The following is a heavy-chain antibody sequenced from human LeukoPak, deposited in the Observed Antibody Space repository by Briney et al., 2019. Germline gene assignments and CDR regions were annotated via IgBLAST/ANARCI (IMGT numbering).Heavy chain of an antibody. CDR1: GFTFRDYG. CDR3: AKNAAAGRGRAFDI. J-gene: IGHJ3*02. Sequence: PGGSLRLSCAASGFTFRDYGMSWVRQTPGKGLEGVSTISGSGGSTYYADSVKGRFTISRDNSKNTLYLQMNSLRAEDTAVYYCAKNAAAGRGRAFDIWGQGTLVTVSS. CDR2: ISGSGGST. V-gene: IGHV3-23*01. D-gene: IGHD6-13*01.